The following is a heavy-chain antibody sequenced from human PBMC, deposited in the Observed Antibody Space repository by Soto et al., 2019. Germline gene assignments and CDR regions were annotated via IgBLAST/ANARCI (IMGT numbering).Heavy chain of an antibody. V-gene: IGHV4-31*03. CDR2: IYYSGST. CDR3: ATSSSGYYYFRNY. CDR1: GGSISSGGYY. J-gene: IGHJ4*02. Sequence: SETLSLTCTVSGGSISSGGYYWSWIRQHPGKGLEWIGYIYYSGSTYYNPSLKSRVTISVDTSKNQFSLKLSSVTAADTAVYYCATSSSGYYYFRNYWGQGTLVTVSS. D-gene: IGHD3-22*01.